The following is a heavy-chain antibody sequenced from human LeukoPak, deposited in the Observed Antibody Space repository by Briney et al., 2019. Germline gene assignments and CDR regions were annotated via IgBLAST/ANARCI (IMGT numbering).Heavy chain of an antibody. D-gene: IGHD6-19*01. CDR2: FYYTGNT. J-gene: IGHJ3*01. CDR3: ERLRAMAGHRGGFDF. V-gene: IGHV4-39*01. Sequence: SETLSLTCAVSGDSISYHNYYWDWIRQPPGKGLEWFGTFYYTGNTYYNPSLKSRVAISVDTSKNQFSLQLTSMTAADTAVYYCERLRAMAGHRGGFDFWGRGTMVTVSS. CDR1: GDSISYHNYY.